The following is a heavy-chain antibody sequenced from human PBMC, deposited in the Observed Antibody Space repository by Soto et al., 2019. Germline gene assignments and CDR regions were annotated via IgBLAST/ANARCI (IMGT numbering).Heavy chain of an antibody. J-gene: IGHJ6*02. CDR3: ARGSLPSYDYVWGSYTGYYYGMDV. CDR2: ISSSSSYT. Sequence: GGSLRLSCAASGFTFSDYYMSWIRQAPGKGLEWVSYISSSSSYTNYADSVKGRFTISRDNAKNSLYLQMNSLRAEDTAVYYCARGSLPSYDYVWGSYTGYYYGMDVWGQGTTVTVSS. D-gene: IGHD3-16*01. CDR1: GFTFSDYY. V-gene: IGHV3-11*06.